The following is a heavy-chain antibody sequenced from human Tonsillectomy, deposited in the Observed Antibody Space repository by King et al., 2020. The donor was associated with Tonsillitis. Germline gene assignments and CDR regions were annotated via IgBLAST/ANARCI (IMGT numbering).Heavy chain of an antibody. V-gene: IGHV1-58*01. CDR3: AADARLSMVRGVIIPDAFDI. CDR2: IVVGSGST. J-gene: IGHJ3*02. CDR1: GFTFTSSA. D-gene: IGHD3-10*01. Sequence: QLVQSGPEVKKPGTSVKVSCKASGFTFTSSAVQWVRQARGQGLEWIGWIVVGSGSTNYAQKFQERVTITSDMSTSAAYMELSSLRSDDTAVYYWAADARLSMVRGVIIPDAFDIWGQGTMVTVSS.